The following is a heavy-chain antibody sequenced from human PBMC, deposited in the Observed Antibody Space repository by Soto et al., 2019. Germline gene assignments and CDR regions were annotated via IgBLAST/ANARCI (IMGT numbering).Heavy chain of an antibody. CDR3: PHRRNDLLTGYPDYYGTDV. D-gene: IGHD3-9*01. Sequence: QTLSVTCTVSAGTSSPSSYYWGWIRQAPRKALEWLALIYWDDDKRYSPSLKSRLTITKDTSKNQVVLTTTNMDPVDTATYYCPHRRNDLLTGYPDYYGTDVWGQGPTVT. J-gene: IGHJ6*02. V-gene: IGHV2-5*02. CDR2: IYWDDDK. CDR1: AGTSSPSSYY.